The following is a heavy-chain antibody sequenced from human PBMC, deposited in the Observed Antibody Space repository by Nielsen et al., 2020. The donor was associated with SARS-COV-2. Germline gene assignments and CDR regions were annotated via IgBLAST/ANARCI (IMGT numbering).Heavy chain of an antibody. D-gene: IGHD6-19*01. CDR2: HGSDDSA. Sequence: GESLKISCAASGFSFRDYGMAWVRQAPGKGLEWLSTHGSDDSAHYADSVKGRVTISRDNSQNTVYLQMNSLRAEDTAVYYCARDAGIPVAATRFDYWGQGAPVTVSS. CDR3: ARDAGIPVAATRFDY. J-gene: IGHJ4*02. V-gene: IGHV3-23*01. CDR1: GFSFRDYG.